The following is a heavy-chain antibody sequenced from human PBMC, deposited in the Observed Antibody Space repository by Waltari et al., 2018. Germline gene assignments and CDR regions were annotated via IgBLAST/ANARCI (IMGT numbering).Heavy chain of an antibody. D-gene: IGHD6-13*01. V-gene: IGHV3-30*02. CDR2: IRYDGSNK. CDR3: AKEQQLASYGMDV. J-gene: IGHJ6*02. Sequence: QVQLQESGPGLVKPSGTLSLTCAVSGGSISSSNWWSWVRQAPGKGLEWVAFIRYDGSNKYYADSVKGRFTISRDNSKNTLYLQMNSLRAEDTAVYYCAKEQQLASYGMDVWGQGTTVTVSS. CDR1: GGSISSSNW.